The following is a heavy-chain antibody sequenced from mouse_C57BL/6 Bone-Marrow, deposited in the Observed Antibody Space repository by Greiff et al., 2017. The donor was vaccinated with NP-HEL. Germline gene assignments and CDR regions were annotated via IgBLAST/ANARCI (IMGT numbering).Heavy chain of an antibody. CDR2: INPSTGGT. CDR3: ARRTGYYAMDY. Sequence: VHVKQSGPELVKPGASVKISCKASGYSFTGYYMNWVKQSPEKSLEWIGEINPSTGGTTYNQKFKAKATLTVDKSSSTAYMQLKSLTSEDSAVYYCARRTGYYAMDYWGQGTSVTVAS. CDR1: GYSFTGYY. J-gene: IGHJ4*01. V-gene: IGHV1-42*01. D-gene: IGHD4-1*01.